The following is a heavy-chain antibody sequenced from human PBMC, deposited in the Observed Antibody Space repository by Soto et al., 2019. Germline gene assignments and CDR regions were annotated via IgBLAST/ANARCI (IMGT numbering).Heavy chain of an antibody. Sequence: GASVKVSCKASGYTFTSYYMHCVRQAPGQGLEWMGIINPSGGSTSYAQKFQGRVTMTRDTSTSTVYMELSSLRSEDTAVYYCARVGFYYDSSGEFDYWGQGTLVTVSS. CDR2: INPSGGST. J-gene: IGHJ4*02. CDR3: ARVGFYYDSSGEFDY. CDR1: GYTFTSYY. D-gene: IGHD3-22*01. V-gene: IGHV1-46*01.